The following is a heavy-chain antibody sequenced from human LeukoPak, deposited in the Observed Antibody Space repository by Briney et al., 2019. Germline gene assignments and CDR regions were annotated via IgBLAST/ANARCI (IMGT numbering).Heavy chain of an antibody. CDR2: ISYDGNEK. CDR1: GFSFNTYA. CDR3: SKGRVQWAAVTTGFGDY. Sequence: GGSLRLSCATSGFSFNTYAMHWVRQAPGKGLEWVAGISYDGNEKYYAESAKGRFTISRDNSKKQLYLQMNSLRLEDTAVFYCSKGRVQWAAVTTGFGDYWGQGTLVTVSS. D-gene: IGHD4-17*01. V-gene: IGHV3-30*18. J-gene: IGHJ4*02.